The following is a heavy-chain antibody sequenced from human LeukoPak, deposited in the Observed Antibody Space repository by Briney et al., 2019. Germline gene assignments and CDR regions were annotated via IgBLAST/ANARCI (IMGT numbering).Heavy chain of an antibody. V-gene: IGHV1-8*01. CDR2: MNPNSGNT. CDR3: ARTHDILTGYPYGMDV. CDR1: GYTFTSYD. J-gene: IGHJ6*02. D-gene: IGHD3-9*01. Sequence: ASVKVSCKASGYTFTSYDINWVRQATGQGLEWMGWMNPNSGNTGYAQKFQGRVTMTRNTSISTAYMELSSLRSEDTAVYYCARTHDILTGYPYGMDVWGQGTTVTVS.